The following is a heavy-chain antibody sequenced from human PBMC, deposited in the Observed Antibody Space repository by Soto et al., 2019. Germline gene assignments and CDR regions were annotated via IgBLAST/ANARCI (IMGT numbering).Heavy chain of an antibody. V-gene: IGHV5-51*01. CDR3: ARLTYYDILDVRRYYGMDV. D-gene: IGHD3-9*01. J-gene: IGHJ6*02. CDR2: IYPGDSDT. Sequence: GESLKISCKGSGYSFTSYWIGGVRQMPGKGLEWMGIIYPGDSDTRYSPSFQGQVTISADKSISTAYLQWSSLKASYTAMYYCARLTYYDILDVRRYYGMDVWGQGTTVTVSS. CDR1: GYSFTSYW.